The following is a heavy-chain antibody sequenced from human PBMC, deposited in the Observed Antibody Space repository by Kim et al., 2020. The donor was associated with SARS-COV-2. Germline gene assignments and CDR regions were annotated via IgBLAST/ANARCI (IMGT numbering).Heavy chain of an antibody. Sequence: GGSLRLSCAASGFTFSSYEMNWVRQAPGKGLEWVSYISSSGSTIYYADSVKGRFTISRDNAKNSLYLQMNSLRAEDTAVYYCARDLRFLEWLLSYYYYGMDVWGQGTTVTVSS. CDR1: GFTFSSYE. CDR2: ISSSGSTI. D-gene: IGHD3-3*01. J-gene: IGHJ6*02. CDR3: ARDLRFLEWLLSYYYYGMDV. V-gene: IGHV3-48*03.